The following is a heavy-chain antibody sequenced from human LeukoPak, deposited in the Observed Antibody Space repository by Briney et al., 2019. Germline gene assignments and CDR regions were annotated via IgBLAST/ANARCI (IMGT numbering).Heavy chain of an antibody. CDR2: MNPNSGNT. V-gene: IGHV1-8*01. CDR1: GYTFTSYD. J-gene: IGHJ4*02. Sequence: GASVKVSCKASGYTFTSYDINWVRQAPGQGLEWMGWMNPNSGNTGYAQKFQGRVTMTRSTSISTAYMELSSLRSEDTAVYYCARTGGSSGYYLFDYWGQGTLVTVSS. CDR3: ARTGGSSGYYLFDY. D-gene: IGHD3-22*01.